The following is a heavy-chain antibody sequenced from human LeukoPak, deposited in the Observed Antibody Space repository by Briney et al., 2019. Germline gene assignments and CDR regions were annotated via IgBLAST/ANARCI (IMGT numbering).Heavy chain of an antibody. CDR2: IYSGGST. CDR3: ARGEYSSGPGYWYFDL. CDR1: GFTFSSYS. V-gene: IGHV3-66*01. D-gene: IGHD6-19*01. Sequence: GGSLRLSCAASGFTFSSYSMNWVRQAPGKGLEWVSVIYSGGSTYYADSVKGRFTISRDNSKNTLYLQMNSLRAEDTAVYYCARGEYSSGPGYWYFDLWGRGTLVTVSS. J-gene: IGHJ2*01.